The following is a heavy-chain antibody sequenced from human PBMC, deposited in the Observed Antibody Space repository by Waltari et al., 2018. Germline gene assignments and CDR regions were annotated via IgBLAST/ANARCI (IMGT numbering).Heavy chain of an antibody. V-gene: IGHV3-74*01. J-gene: IGHJ4*02. Sequence: EVQLVESGGGLVQPVVSLRLSCAAAGFPFCNYWLHWVRQVPGKGLIWVSHANSDGSSPTYADSVKGRFTISRDNAKNTLYLQMNSLRAEDTAIYYCARDTPGDGIDYWGQGILVTVSS. CDR3: ARDTPGDGIDY. D-gene: IGHD7-27*01. CDR1: GFPFCNYW. CDR2: ANSDGSSP.